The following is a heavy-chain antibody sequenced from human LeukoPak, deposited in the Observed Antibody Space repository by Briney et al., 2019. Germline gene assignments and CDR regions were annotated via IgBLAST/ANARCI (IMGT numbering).Heavy chain of an antibody. V-gene: IGHV3-21*06. Sequence: GGSLRLSCAGSGFTFSNYSMNWVRQAPGKGLEWVSSMTSSSTSIYYADSVKGRFTISRDNAKNSLYLQMNSLRAEDTAVYYCARVRGGYNYARGALAMWGQGTMVTVSS. CDR1: GFTFSNYS. CDR3: ARVRGGYNYARGALAM. J-gene: IGHJ3*02. D-gene: IGHD5-18*01. CDR2: MTSSSTSI.